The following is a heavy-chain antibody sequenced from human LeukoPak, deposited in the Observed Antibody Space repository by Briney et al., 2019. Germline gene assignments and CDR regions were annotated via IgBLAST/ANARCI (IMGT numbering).Heavy chain of an antibody. Sequence: GGSLRLSCAASGFTFSNCWMTWFRQTPGKDLEWVGNIKYDGSEKYYVDSVKGRFTISRDNAKNSLYLHMNSLRVEDTAIYYCARDYVWGSSEPYYWGQGTLVTVSS. CDR2: IKYDGSEK. CDR1: GFTFSNCW. V-gene: IGHV3-7*01. D-gene: IGHD7-27*01. CDR3: ARDYVWGSSEPYY. J-gene: IGHJ4*02.